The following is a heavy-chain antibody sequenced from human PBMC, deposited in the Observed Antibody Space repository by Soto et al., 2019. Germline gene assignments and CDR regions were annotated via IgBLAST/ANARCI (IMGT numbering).Heavy chain of an antibody. CDR1: GLTFSNYW. Sequence: HPGGSLRLSCAASGLTFSNYWMHWVRQAPGKGLVWVSRIYSDGSGPMYADSVKGRFTISRNNAKSTLYLQMNSLRAEDTAVYYCATLNSFGSDYWGRGTLVTVSS. CDR3: ATLNSFGSDY. J-gene: IGHJ4*02. D-gene: IGHD5-18*01. CDR2: IYSDGSGP. V-gene: IGHV3-74*03.